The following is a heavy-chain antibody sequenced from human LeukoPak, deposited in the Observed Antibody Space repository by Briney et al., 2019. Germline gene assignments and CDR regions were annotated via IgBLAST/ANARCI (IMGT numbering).Heavy chain of an antibody. CDR1: GGTFSSYA. CDR3: ARANFLYCSSSTCLFDY. D-gene: IGHD2-2*01. Sequence: GASVKLSCKASGGTFSSYAISWVRQAPGQGLEWMGGIIPIFGTANYAQKFQGRVTITADKSTSTAYMELSSLRSDDTAVYYCARANFLYCSSSTCLFDYWGQGTLVTVSS. J-gene: IGHJ4*02. V-gene: IGHV1-69*06. CDR2: IIPIFGTA.